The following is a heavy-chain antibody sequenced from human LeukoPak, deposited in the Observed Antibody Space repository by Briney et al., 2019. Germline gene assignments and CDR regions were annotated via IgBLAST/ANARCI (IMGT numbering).Heavy chain of an antibody. Sequence: GTSLRLSCAASGFSFSSYGMHWVRQAPGKGLEWVALIRNDGSNSHYADSVKGRFTISRDNSKNTLYMQMNSLRAEDTAVYYCAKAPAVAGYYIDYWGQGTLVTVSS. CDR1: GFSFSSYG. CDR2: IRNDGSNS. CDR3: AKAPAVAGYYIDY. V-gene: IGHV3-33*06. J-gene: IGHJ4*02. D-gene: IGHD6-19*01.